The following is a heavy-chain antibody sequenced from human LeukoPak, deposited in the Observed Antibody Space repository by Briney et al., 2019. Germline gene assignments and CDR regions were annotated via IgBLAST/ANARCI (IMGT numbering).Heavy chain of an antibody. V-gene: IGHV3-66*01. CDR2: IYSGGST. CDR1: RFTVSSNY. Sequence: PGGSLRLSCAASRFTVSSNYMSWVRQAPGKGLEWVSVIYSGGSTYYADSVKGRFTISRDNSKNTLYLQMNSLRAEDTAVYYCARNTLYYYYGMDVWGQGTTVTVSS. CDR3: ARNTLYYYYGMDV. D-gene: IGHD2-2*02. J-gene: IGHJ6*02.